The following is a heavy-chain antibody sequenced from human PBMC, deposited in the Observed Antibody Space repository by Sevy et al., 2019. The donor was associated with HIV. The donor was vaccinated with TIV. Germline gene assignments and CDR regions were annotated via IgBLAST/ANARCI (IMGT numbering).Heavy chain of an antibody. V-gene: IGHV4-4*02. CDR2: IHYTGRA. Sequence: SETLSLTCAVSGSSISATHWWTWVRQTPGKGLEWIATIHYTGRATYNPSLRSRVTISVDKSENRLSLKVTSVTAADTAMYYCARVKSREREYLQWGSGVEGLSNPQNYFFYGMDVWGPGTTVTVSS. D-gene: IGHD1-26*01. J-gene: IGHJ6*02. CDR3: ARVKSREREYLQWGSGVEGLSNPQNYFFYGMDV. CDR1: GSSISATHW.